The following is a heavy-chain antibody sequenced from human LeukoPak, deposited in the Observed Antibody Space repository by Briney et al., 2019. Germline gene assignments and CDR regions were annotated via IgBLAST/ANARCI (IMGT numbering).Heavy chain of an antibody. D-gene: IGHD3-22*01. J-gene: IGHJ4*02. CDR3: ARDTGRTYYYDSSGNVDY. CDR2: TSSNGGST. V-gene: IGHV3-64*01. CDR1: GFTFSSYA. Sequence: GGSLRLSCAASGFTFSSYAMHWVRQAPGKGLEYVSATSSNGGSTCYANSVKGRFTISRDNSKNTLYLQMGSLRAEDMAVYYCARDTGRTYYYDSSGNVDYWGQGALVTVSS.